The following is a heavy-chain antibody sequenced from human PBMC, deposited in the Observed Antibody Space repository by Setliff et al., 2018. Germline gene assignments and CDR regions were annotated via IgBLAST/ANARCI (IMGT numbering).Heavy chain of an antibody. CDR1: GYSISSGYY. D-gene: IGHD1-7*01. CDR3: ARQQELLGWFDP. V-gene: IGHV4-38-2*01. J-gene: IGHJ5*02. CDR2: IYHSGST. Sequence: SETLSLTCAVSGYSISSGYYWGWIRQPPGKGLEWIGSIYHSGSTYYNPSLKSRVTISVDTSKNQFSLKLSSVTAADTAVYYCARQQELLGWFDPWGQGTLVTVSS.